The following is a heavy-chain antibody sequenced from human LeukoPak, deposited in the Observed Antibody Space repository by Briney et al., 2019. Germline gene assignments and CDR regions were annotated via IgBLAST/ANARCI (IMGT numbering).Heavy chain of an antibody. CDR1: GGSISSYY. J-gene: IGHJ4*02. D-gene: IGHD3-10*01. CDR2: MYYSGSP. CDR3: ARGTGMSRGAADS. Sequence: PSETLSLTCTVSGGSISSYYWSWIRQPPGKGLEWIGYMYYSGSPNYNPSLESRGTISVDTSKNQFSLKLTSVTAADTAVYYCARGTGMSRGAADSWGQGTLVTVSS. V-gene: IGHV4-59*01.